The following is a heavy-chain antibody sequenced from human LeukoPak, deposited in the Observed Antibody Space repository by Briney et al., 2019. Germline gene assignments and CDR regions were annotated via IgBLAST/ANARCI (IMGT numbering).Heavy chain of an antibody. CDR3: ARDRHSSWTFDY. Sequence: SQTLSLTCTVSGGSISSGGYYWSWIRQHPGKGLEWIGYIYHSGSTYYNPSLKSRVTISVDTSKNQFSLKLSSVTAADTAVYYCARDRHSSWTFDYWGQGTLVTVSS. J-gene: IGHJ4*02. D-gene: IGHD6-13*01. CDR2: IYHSGST. CDR1: GGSISSGGYY. V-gene: IGHV4-31*03.